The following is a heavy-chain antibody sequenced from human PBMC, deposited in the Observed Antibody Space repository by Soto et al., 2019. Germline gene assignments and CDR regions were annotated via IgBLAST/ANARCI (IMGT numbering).Heavy chain of an antibody. CDR1: GGSISSGDYY. V-gene: IGHV4-30-4*01. D-gene: IGHD2-2*01. J-gene: IGHJ6*02. CDR3: ARVPAAHNYYYYYYGMDV. CDR2: IYYSGST. Sequence: SETLSLTCTVSGGSISSGDYYWSWIRQPPGKGLEWIGYIYYSGSTYYNPSLKSRVTISVDTSKNQFPLKLSSVTAADTAVYYCARVPAAHNYYYYYYGMDVWGQGTTVTVSS.